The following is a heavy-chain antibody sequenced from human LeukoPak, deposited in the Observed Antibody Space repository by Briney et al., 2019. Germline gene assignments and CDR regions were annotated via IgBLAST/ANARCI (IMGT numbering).Heavy chain of an antibody. CDR2: ISAYDGNT. J-gene: IGHJ4*02. CDR3: ARGVAAIDATFDY. V-gene: IGHV1-18*01. Sequence: VASVKVSCKASGYTFRSYGINWVRQAPGQGLEWVGWISAYDGNTDYAQKFQGRVTMTTDTSTTTAYMELRSLRSNDTAVYYCARGVAAIDATFDYWGQGTLLTVSS. CDR1: GYTFRSYG. D-gene: IGHD5-12*01.